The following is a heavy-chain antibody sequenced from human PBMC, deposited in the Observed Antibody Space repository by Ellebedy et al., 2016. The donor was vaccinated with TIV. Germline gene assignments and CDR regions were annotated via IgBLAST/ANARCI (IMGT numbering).Heavy chain of an antibody. CDR2: ISSGSSYI. Sequence: GESLKISXTASGFSFSTYAMNWVRQAPGKGLEWVSYISSGSSYIFYADSMKGRFTISRDNAKNTLYLQMNSLRAEDTAVYYCARPGYCSGGRCWVYGMDVWGQGTTVTVSS. CDR3: ARPGYCSGGRCWVYGMDV. CDR1: GFSFSTYA. J-gene: IGHJ6*02. D-gene: IGHD2-15*01. V-gene: IGHV3-21*01.